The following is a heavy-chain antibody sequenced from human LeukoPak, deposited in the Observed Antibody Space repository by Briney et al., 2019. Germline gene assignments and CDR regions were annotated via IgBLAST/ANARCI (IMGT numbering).Heavy chain of an antibody. V-gene: IGHV3-9*01. Sequence: GPSLRLSCAASGFTFDDSAAHWVRQPPGEGLEWVSGITWNGGSIGYADSVKGRFTISRDNAKNALYLQMNSLRPEDTALYYCAKDSYVSGGFDYWGQGTLVTVSS. CDR2: ITWNGGSI. D-gene: IGHD3-10*02. CDR1: GFTFDDSA. CDR3: AKDSYVSGGFDY. J-gene: IGHJ4*02.